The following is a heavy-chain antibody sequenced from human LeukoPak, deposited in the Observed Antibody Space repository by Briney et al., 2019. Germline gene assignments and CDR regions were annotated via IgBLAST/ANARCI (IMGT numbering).Heavy chain of an antibody. J-gene: IGHJ4*02. Sequence: SETLSLTCTVSGGSIGSSSYYWGWIRQPPGKGLEWIGSIYYSGSTYYNPSLKSRVTISVDTSKNQFSLKLSSVTAADTAVYYCARDRYGYDSSFDYWGQGTLVTVSS. CDR1: GGSIGSSSYY. D-gene: IGHD5-12*01. CDR2: IYYSGST. V-gene: IGHV4-39*07. CDR3: ARDRYGYDSSFDY.